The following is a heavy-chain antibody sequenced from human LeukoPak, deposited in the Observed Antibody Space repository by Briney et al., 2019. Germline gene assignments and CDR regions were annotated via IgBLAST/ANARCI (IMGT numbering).Heavy chain of an antibody. CDR1: GGSISSYY. CDR2: IYYSGST. Sequence: MPSETLSLTCTVSGGSISSYYWSWIRQPPGKGLEWIGYIYYSGSTNYNPSLKSRVTISVDTSKNQFSLKLSSVTAADTAVYYCARGGTTVTTPYYYGMDVWGQGTTVTVSS. J-gene: IGHJ6*02. CDR3: ARGGTTVTTPYYYGMDV. V-gene: IGHV4-59*01. D-gene: IGHD4-17*01.